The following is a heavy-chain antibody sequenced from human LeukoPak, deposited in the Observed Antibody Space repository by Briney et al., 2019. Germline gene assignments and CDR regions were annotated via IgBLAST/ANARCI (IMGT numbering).Heavy chain of an antibody. CDR3: AKVEDTGPFDP. CDR2: ISYDGSNK. Sequence: GRSLRLSCAASGFTFSSYGMHWVRQAPGKRLEWVAVISYDGSNKYYADSVKGRFTISRDNSKNTLYLQMNSLRAEDTAVYYCAKVEDTGPFDPWGQGTLVTVSS. D-gene: IGHD5-18*01. CDR1: GFTFSSYG. J-gene: IGHJ5*02. V-gene: IGHV3-30*18.